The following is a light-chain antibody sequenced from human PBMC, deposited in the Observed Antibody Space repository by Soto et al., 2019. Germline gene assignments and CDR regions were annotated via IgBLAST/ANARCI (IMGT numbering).Light chain of an antibody. CDR1: QSINNY. J-gene: IGKJ5*01. V-gene: IGKV3-11*01. CDR2: DAS. Sequence: EIVLTQSPVTLSLSPLERGTRAFMASQSINNYLAWYQQKPGQAPRLLIYDASNRATGIPARFSGSGSGTDFTLTISSLEPEDFAVYYCQQRFNWQVTFGQGTRLEIK. CDR3: QQRFNWQVT.